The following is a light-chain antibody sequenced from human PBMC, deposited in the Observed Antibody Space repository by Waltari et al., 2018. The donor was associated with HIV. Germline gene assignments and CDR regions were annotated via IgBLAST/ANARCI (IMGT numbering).Light chain of an antibody. J-gene: IGLJ2*01. V-gene: IGLV1-51*02. CDR2: ENN. CDR3: GTWHDALTVI. CDR1: DSNIEDNY. Sequence: QSVLTQPPSVSGTPGQTVTISCSGNDSNIEDNYLSWYQHPPGLAPNLPIYENNKRHSGVPDRFSGSKSGTSATLDITGLQTGDEATYYCGTWHDALTVIFGGGTEVTVL.